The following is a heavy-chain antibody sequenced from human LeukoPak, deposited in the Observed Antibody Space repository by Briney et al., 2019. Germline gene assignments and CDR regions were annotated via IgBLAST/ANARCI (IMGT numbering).Heavy chain of an antibody. CDR1: RFTFIGYW. CDR2: IKQDGSEK. J-gene: IGHJ3*01. D-gene: IGHD6-19*01. CDR3: TRDYRRLEDAFDV. Sequence: GGSLRLSCAASRFTFIGYWMSWVRQAPGKGLEWVANIKQDGSEKYYVDSVKGRFTISRDNAERSLYLQMNSLRPEDTAVHYCTRDYRRLEDAFDVWGQGTMVTVSS. V-gene: IGHV3-7*04.